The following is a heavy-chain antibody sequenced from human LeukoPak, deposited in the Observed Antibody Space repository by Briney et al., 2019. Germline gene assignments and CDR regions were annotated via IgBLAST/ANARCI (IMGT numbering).Heavy chain of an antibody. CDR1: GGSISSYY. D-gene: IGHD2-15*01. J-gene: IGHJ5*02. V-gene: IGHV4-59*08. CDR3: ARHGVVVVAATPPMGFDP. Sequence: PSETLSLTCTVSGGSISSYYWSWIRQPPGKGLEWIGYIYYSGSTNYNPSLKSRVTISVDTSKNQFSLKLSSVTAADTAVYYCARHGVVVVAATPPMGFDPWGQGTLVTVSS. CDR2: IYYSGST.